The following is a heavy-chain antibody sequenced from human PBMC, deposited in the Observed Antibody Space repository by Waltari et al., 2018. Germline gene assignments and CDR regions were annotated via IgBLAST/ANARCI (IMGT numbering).Heavy chain of an antibody. Sequence: EVQLVQSGAEVKKPGESLKISCKGSGYSFTSYWIGWVRQMPGKGQEWRGINYPVDSETRYMPSFQGQVTISADKSISTAYLQWSSLKASDTAMYYCARHSSAVAAPGYWGQGTLVTVSS. CDR3: ARHSSAVAAPGY. J-gene: IGHJ4*02. D-gene: IGHD6-19*01. V-gene: IGHV5-51*01. CDR2: NYPVDSET. CDR1: GYSFTSYW.